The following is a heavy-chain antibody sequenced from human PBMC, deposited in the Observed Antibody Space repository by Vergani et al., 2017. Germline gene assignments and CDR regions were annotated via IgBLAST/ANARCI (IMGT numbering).Heavy chain of an antibody. CDR3: PRRSGGYYSGSKVHPLRTAFDV. Sequence: QVQLQASGPGRVKPSQTLSLTCTMSGGSISAGYYFWSWIRQPAGKGLEWLGHISASGNASHSPSLKTRVSMSVDTSKNQFSLTVTSVTAADTAIYFCPRRSGGYYSGSKVHPLRTAFDVWGHGTVVTVSS. J-gene: IGHJ3*01. CDR1: GGSISAGYYF. D-gene: IGHD3-10*01. V-gene: IGHV4-61*02. CDR2: ISASGNA.